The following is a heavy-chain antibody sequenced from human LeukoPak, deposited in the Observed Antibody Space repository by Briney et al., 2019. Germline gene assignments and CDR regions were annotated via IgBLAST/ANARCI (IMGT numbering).Heavy chain of an antibody. D-gene: IGHD3-22*01. CDR1: GYTLTELS. V-gene: IGHV1-24*01. CDR3: ATDTYYYDSSGYRYFDY. J-gene: IGHJ4*02. CDR2: FDPEDGET. Sequence: ASVNVSCKVSGYTLTELSMHWVRQAPGKGLEWMGGFDPEDGETIYAQKFQGRVTMTEDTSTDTAYMELSSLRSEDTAVYYCATDTYYYDSSGYRYFDYWGQGTLVTVSS.